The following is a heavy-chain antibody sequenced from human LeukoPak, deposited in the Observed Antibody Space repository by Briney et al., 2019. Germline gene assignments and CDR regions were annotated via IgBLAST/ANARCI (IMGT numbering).Heavy chain of an antibody. CDR2: NYSGGST. D-gene: IGHD1-26*01. CDR1: GFTVSSNY. V-gene: IGHV3-53*01. CDR3: ARAKWELHWFDP. Sequence: SGGSLRLSCAASGFTVSSNYMSWVRQAPGKGLEWVSVNYSGGSTYYADSVKGRFTISRDNSKNTLYLQMNSLRAEDTAVYYCARAKWELHWFDPWGQGTLVTVSS. J-gene: IGHJ5*02.